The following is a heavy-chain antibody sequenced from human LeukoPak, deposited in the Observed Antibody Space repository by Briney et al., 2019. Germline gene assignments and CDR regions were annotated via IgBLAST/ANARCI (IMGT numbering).Heavy chain of an antibody. CDR2: IYTSGST. CDR1: GGSISSYY. V-gene: IGHV4-4*07. J-gene: IGHJ5*02. Sequence: SETLSLTCTVSGGSISSYYWSWTRQPAGKGLEWIGRIYTSGSTNYNPSLKSRVTMSVDTSKNQFSLKLSSVTAADTAVYYCARVKSGSGSYYRYGYNWFDPWGQGTLVTVSS. D-gene: IGHD3-10*01. CDR3: ARVKSGSGSYYRYGYNWFDP.